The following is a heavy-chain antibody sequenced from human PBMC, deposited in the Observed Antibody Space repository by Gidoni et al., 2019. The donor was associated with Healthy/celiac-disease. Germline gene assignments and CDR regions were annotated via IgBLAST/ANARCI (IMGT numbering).Heavy chain of an antibody. J-gene: IGHJ4*02. CDR1: GASVSSNSAA. CDR2: TYYRSKWYN. V-gene: IGHV6-1*01. Sequence: QVQLQQSGPGLVKPSQTLSLTCAISGASVSSNSAAWNWIRQSPSSGLEWLGRTYYRSKWYNDYAVSVKSRITINPDTSKNQFSLQLNSVTPEDTAVYYCARGGANAIFGVVIGFDYWGQGTLVTVSS. D-gene: IGHD3-3*01. CDR3: ARGGANAIFGVVIGFDY.